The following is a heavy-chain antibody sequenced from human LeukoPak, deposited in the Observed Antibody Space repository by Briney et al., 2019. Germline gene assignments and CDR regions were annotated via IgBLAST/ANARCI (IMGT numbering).Heavy chain of an antibody. Sequence: SETLSLTCTVSDASIINYYWSWIRQPPGKGLEWIGYIYYSGSTNSNPSLKSRVTISVDTSKNQFSLKLTSVTAADTAVYYCARYYYDSSGYYDYWGQGTLVTVSS. D-gene: IGHD3-22*01. J-gene: IGHJ4*02. CDR1: DASIINYY. CDR2: IYYSGST. CDR3: ARYYYDSSGYYDY. V-gene: IGHV4-59*08.